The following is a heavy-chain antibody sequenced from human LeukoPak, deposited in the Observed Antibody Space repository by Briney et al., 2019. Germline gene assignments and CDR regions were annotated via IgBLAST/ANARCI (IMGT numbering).Heavy chain of an antibody. J-gene: IGHJ4*02. D-gene: IGHD3-3*01. CDR1: GYTFTSYG. CDR3: ARGRTHYDFWSGYYTEFDY. CDR2: ISAYNGNT. V-gene: IGHV1-18*01. Sequence: ASVKVSCKASGYTFTSYGISWARQAPGQGLEWMGWISAYNGNTNYAQKLQGRVTMTTDTSTSTAYMELRSLRSDDTAVYYCARGRTHYDFWSGYYTEFDYWGQGTLVTVSS.